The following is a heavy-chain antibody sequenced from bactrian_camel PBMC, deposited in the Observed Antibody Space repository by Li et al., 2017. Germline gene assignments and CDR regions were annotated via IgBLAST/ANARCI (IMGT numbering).Heavy chain of an antibody. Sequence: HVQLVESGGGLVQPGGSLRLSCAASGFTFSSYWMYWVRQAPGKGFEWISAIDSHAGTSYYLDSVKGRFTISRDNAKNTVDLQMNSLKLEDTAVYYCVKAPATFEGRPLLALTREEGGQKRHGDWGQGTQVTVS. CDR2: IDSHAGTS. V-gene: IGHV3S1*01. CDR3: VKAPATFEGRPLLALTREEGGQKRHGD. J-gene: IGHJ4*01. CDR1: GFTFSSYW. D-gene: IGHD1*01.